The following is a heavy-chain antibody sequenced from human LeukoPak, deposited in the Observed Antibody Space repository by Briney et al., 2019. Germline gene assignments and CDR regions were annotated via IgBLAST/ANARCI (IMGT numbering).Heavy chain of an antibody. CDR2: IIPIFGTA. D-gene: IGHD2-2*02. CDR1: GGTFSSYA. V-gene: IGHV1-69*01. Sequence: SVKVSCKASGGTFSSYAISWVRQAPGQGLEWMGGIIPIFGTANYAQKFQGRVTITADESTSTAYTELSSLRSEDTAVYYCARGDDAAAAVPRFDYWGQGTLVTVSS. CDR3: ARGDDAAAAVPRFDY. J-gene: IGHJ4*02.